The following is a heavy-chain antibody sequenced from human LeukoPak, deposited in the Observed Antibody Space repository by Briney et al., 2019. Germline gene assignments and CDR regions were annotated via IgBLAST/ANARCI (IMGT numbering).Heavy chain of an antibody. Sequence: GALRLSCAASGFTFSSYAMYWVRQAPGRGLEWVAVISYDGSNKYYADSVKGRFTISRDNSKNTLYLQMNSLRAEDTAVYYCARGDWTVTTIIIRQWGQGTLVTVSS. V-gene: IGHV3-30-3*01. CDR2: ISYDGSNK. J-gene: IGHJ4*02. D-gene: IGHD4-17*01. CDR1: GFTFSSYA. CDR3: ARGDWTVTTIIIRQ.